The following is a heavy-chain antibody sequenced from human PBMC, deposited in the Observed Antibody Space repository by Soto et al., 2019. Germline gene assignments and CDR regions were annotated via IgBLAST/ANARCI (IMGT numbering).Heavy chain of an antibody. CDR3: ARRGADLIDY. J-gene: IGHJ4*02. D-gene: IGHD3-3*01. V-gene: IGHV5-10-1*01. CDR1: GYSFTSYW. Sequence: GESLKISFKGSGYSFTSYWISWVRQMPGKGLEWMGRIDPSDSYTNYSPSFQGHVTISADKSISTAYLQWSSLKASDTAMYYCARRGADLIDYWGQGTLVTVSS. CDR2: IDPSDSYT.